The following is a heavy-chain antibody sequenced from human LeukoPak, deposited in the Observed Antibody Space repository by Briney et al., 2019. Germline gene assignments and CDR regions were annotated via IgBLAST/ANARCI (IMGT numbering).Heavy chain of an antibody. Sequence: LSLTCTVSGGSISSGSYYMSWIRQAPGKGLEWVSYISSSGSTIYYADSVKGRFTISRDNAKNSLYLQMNSLRAEDTAVYYCARGWSREDIFDYWGQGTLVTVSS. J-gene: IGHJ4*02. CDR2: ISSSGSTI. CDR1: GGSISSGSYY. V-gene: IGHV3-11*04. CDR3: ARGWSREDIFDY. D-gene: IGHD2-15*01.